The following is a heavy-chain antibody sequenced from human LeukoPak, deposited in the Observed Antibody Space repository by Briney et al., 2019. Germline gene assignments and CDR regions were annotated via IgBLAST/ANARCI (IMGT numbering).Heavy chain of an antibody. J-gene: IGHJ6*03. CDR3: ARSLSRFLEWSYRSYYYYYMDV. Sequence: SVKVSCKASGGTFSSYAISWVRQAPGQGLEWMGGIIPIFGTVNYAQKFQGRVTITADKSTSTAYMGLSSLRSEDTAVYFCARSLSRFLEWSYRSYYYYYMDVWGKGTTVTVSS. V-gene: IGHV1-69*06. CDR1: GGTFSSYA. CDR2: IIPIFGTV. D-gene: IGHD3-3*01.